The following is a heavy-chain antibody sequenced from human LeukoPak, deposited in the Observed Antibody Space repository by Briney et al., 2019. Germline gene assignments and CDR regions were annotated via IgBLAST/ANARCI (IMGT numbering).Heavy chain of an antibody. CDR2: IRSKAYGGTT. D-gene: IGHD2-21*02. Sequence: PGRSLRLSCASSGFTFSTFAMSWVRQAPGKGLEWVGFIRSKAYGGTTEYAASVKGRFTISRDDSKSIAYLQMNSLKTEDTAVYYCTRSRIVVVTAVPDAFDIWGQGTMVTVSS. CDR1: GFTFSTFA. J-gene: IGHJ3*02. V-gene: IGHV3-49*04. CDR3: TRSRIVVVTAVPDAFDI.